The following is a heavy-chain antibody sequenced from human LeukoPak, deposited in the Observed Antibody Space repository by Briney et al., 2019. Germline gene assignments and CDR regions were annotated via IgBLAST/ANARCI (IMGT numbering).Heavy chain of an antibody. CDR3: TTLSFVWFGDDY. Sequence: GGSLRLSCAVSGFTFNNAWMNWVRQAPGKGLEWVGRIKRKIEAEATDYAAPVKGRFTISRDDSKSTLYLRMNSLKSEDTAVYYCTTLSFVWFGDDYWGQGTLVTVS. D-gene: IGHD3-10*01. CDR2: IKRKIEAEAT. V-gene: IGHV3-15*01. J-gene: IGHJ4*02. CDR1: GFTFNNAW.